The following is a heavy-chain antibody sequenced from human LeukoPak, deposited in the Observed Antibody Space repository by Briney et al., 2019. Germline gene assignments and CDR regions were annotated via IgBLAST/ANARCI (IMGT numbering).Heavy chain of an antibody. CDR1: GGSFSDYR. V-gene: IGHV4-34*01. Sequence: SETLSLTCAVYGGSFSDYRWSWIRQTPGKGLEWLGEIDDSGGTNSNPSLQSRLSMSVDTSKSQFSLSLTSVTAADTAVYFCARGGRHCTTTTCRTNSYIHRLAELEDPTGSKFAEKYMDVWGTGTTVIVSS. CDR3: ARGGRHCTTTTCRTNSYIHRLAELEDPTGSKFAEKYMDV. J-gene: IGHJ6*03. CDR2: IDDSGGT. D-gene: IGHD2/OR15-2a*01.